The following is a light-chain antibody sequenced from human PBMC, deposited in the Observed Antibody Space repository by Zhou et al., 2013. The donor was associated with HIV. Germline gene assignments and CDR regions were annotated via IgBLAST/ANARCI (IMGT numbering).Light chain of an antibody. CDR3: MQALQTPRT. CDR1: QSLLHSNGYKY. V-gene: IGKV2-28*01. J-gene: IGKJ5*01. Sequence: DIVMTQSPLSLPVTPGEPASISCRSSQSLLHSNGYKYLDWYLQKPGQSPQLLIYLGSNRASGVPDRFSGSGSGTHFTLKISRVETEDVGVYYCMQALQTPRTFGQGTRLEIK. CDR2: LGS.